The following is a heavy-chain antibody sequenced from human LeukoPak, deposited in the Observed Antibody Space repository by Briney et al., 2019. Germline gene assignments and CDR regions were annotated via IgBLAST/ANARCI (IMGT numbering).Heavy chain of an antibody. J-gene: IGHJ4*02. Sequence: ASVKVSCKASGYTFTSYDLHWGRQAPGQGLEWMGCINPNSGDTNYAQKFQGRVTMTRDTSLSTAYMELSSLRSDDTAVYYCARDKNPTVFDYWGQGSLVTVSS. CDR2: INPNSGDT. CDR3: ARDKNPTVFDY. V-gene: IGHV1-2*02. CDR1: GYTFTSYD.